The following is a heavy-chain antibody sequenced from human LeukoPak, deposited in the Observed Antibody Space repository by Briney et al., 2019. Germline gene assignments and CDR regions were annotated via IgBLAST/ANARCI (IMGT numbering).Heavy chain of an antibody. CDR1: GGSISSSSYH. J-gene: IGHJ4*02. CDR3: ARRIAASGKGDLDY. D-gene: IGHD6-13*01. CDR2: IYYSGST. V-gene: IGHV4-39*01. Sequence: SETLSLTCTVSGGSISSSSYHWGWIRQPPGKGLEWIGTIYYSGSTYYNPSLKSRVTMSVDTSKNQFSLKLNSVTAADTAVYYCARRIAASGKGDLDYWGQGTLVTVSS.